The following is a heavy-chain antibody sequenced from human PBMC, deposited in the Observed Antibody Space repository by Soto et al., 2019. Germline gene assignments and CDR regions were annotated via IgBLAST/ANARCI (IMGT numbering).Heavy chain of an antibody. Sequence: SQTLSLTCAISGNSVSSNSVAWNWIRQSPSRGLEWLGRTYYRSKWYNDYGVTVKGRITINPDTSKNQFSLQLNSVTPEDTAVYYCARGRFNAFGIWGQGTMVTVSS. CDR1: GNSVSSNSVA. CDR3: ARGRFNAFGI. J-gene: IGHJ3*02. D-gene: IGHD3-3*01. CDR2: TYYRSKWYN. V-gene: IGHV6-1*01.